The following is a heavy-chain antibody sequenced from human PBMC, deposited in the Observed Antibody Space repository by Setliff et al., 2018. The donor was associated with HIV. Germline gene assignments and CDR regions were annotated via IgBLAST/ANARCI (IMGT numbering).Heavy chain of an antibody. J-gene: IGHJ6*03. Sequence: PGGSLRLSCAASGFTFSTYGMHWVRQAPGMGLEWVAFIRYDGSNKYYADSVKGRFTISRDNPKNTLYLQMNSLRAEDTAVYYCARDQWGYSYGYYYYSYMDVWGKGTTVTVSS. D-gene: IGHD5-18*01. CDR3: ARDQWGYSYGYYYYSYMDV. V-gene: IGHV3-30*02. CDR2: IRYDGSNK. CDR1: GFTFSTYG.